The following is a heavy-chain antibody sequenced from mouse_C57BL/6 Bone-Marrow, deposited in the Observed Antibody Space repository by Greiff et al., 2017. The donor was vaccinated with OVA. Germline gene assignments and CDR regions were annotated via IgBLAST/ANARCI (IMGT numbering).Heavy chain of an antibody. CDR2: IYPGGGYT. J-gene: IGHJ1*03. V-gene: IGHV1-63*01. CDR1: GYTFANYW. Sequence: QVQLQQSGAELVRPGTSVKMSCKASGYTFANYWIGWAKQRPGHGLEWIGDIYPGGGYTNYNEKFKGKATLTADKSSSTAYMQFSSLTSEDSAIYYGARCHYYGSSRGYFDVWGTGTTVTVSS. D-gene: IGHD1-1*01. CDR3: ARCHYYGSSRGYFDV.